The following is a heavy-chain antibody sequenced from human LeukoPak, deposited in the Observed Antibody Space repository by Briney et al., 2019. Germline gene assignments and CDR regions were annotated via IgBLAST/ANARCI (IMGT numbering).Heavy chain of an antibody. D-gene: IGHD6-19*01. CDR1: GYTFTSYD. CDR3: ARGRRIAVAGHYYFDY. J-gene: IGHJ4*02. Sequence: ASVKVSCKASGYTFTSYDINWVRQATGQGLEWMGWMNPNSGNTGYAQEFQGRVTMTRNTSISTAYMELSSLRSEDTAVYYCARGRRIAVAGHYYFDYWGQGTLVTVSS. CDR2: MNPNSGNT. V-gene: IGHV1-8*01.